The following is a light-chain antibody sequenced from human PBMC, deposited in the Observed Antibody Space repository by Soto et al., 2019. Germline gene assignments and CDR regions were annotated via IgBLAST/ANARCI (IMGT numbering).Light chain of an antibody. J-gene: IGKJ4*01. Sequence: DILMTQSTGSLPVPRDERATVKCKSSQSVLFTYNNKKYLGWFQQKPRQPPKLLLSWASTRESGVPDRFSGSGSGTDFTLTISSLQAEHVAVYYCQQYYTTPLTFGGGTKVDI. CDR2: WAS. CDR1: QSVLFTYNNKKY. V-gene: IGKV4-1*01. CDR3: QQYYTTPLT.